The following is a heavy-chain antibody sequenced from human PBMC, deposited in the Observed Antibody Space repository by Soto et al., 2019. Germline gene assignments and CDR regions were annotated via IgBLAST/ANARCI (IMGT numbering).Heavy chain of an antibody. D-gene: IGHD6-13*01. Sequence: GASVKVSCKASGYTFTSYYMHWVRQAPGQGLEWMGTINPNSGNTGYAQKFQGRVAMTRNTSIGTAYLELSSLRSEDTAVYYCATEAAAGTFDYWGQGALVTVSS. J-gene: IGHJ4*02. CDR2: INPNSGNT. CDR3: ATEAAAGTFDY. V-gene: IGHV1-8*02. CDR1: GYTFTSYY.